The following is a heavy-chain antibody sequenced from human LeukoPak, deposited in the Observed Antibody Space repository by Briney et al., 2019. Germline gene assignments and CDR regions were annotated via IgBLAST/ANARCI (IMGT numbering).Heavy chain of an antibody. V-gene: IGHV4-34*01. Sequence: KPSETLSLTCAVYGESFSGHYWTWIRQPPGKGLEWIGEIDGSGSTNYNPSLKSRVTILEDTSKNQFFLKLKSVTAADTAMYYCARRSAGTIDYWGQGTLVTVSS. J-gene: IGHJ4*02. CDR3: ARRSAGTIDY. CDR1: GESFSGHY. D-gene: IGHD6-19*01. CDR2: IDGSGST.